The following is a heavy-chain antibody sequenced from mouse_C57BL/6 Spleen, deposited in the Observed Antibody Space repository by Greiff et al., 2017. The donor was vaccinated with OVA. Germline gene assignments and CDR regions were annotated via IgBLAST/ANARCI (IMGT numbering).Heavy chain of an antibody. J-gene: IGHJ4*01. V-gene: IGHV1-15*01. CDR3: TRGGYGSSYDAMDY. CDR2: IDPETGGT. Sequence: QVQLQQSGAELVRPGASVTLSCKASGYTFTDYEMHWVKQTPVHGLEWIGAIDPETGGTDYNQKFKGKAILTADKSSSTAYMELRSLTSEDSAVYYCTRGGYGSSYDAMDYWGQGTSVTVSS. CDR1: GYTFTDYE. D-gene: IGHD1-1*01.